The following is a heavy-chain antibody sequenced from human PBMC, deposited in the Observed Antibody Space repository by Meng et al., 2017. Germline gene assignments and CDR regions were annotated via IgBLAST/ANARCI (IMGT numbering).Heavy chain of an antibody. J-gene: IGHJ4*02. V-gene: IGHV3-7*01. CDR3: ARAQHCGGDCYWQLDY. CDR2: IKQDGSEK. D-gene: IGHD2-21*02. CDR1: GFTFSSHA. Sequence: GESLKISCAASGFTFSSHAMHWVRQAPGKGLEWVANIKQDGSEKYYVDSVKGRFTISRDNAKNSLYLQMNSLRAEDTAVYYCARAQHCGGDCYWQLDYWGQGTLVTVSS.